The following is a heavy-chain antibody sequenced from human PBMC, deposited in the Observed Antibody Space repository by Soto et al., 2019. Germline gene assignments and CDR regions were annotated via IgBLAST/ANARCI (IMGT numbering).Heavy chain of an antibody. CDR2: IWYDGGNK. V-gene: IGHV3-33*01. CDR3: ARDIIVATIRGGFDP. Sequence: GGSLRLSCAASGFTFSSYGMHWVRQAPGKGLEWVAVIWYDGGNKYYADSVKGRFTISRDNSKNTLYLQMNSLRAEDTAVYYCARDIIVATIRGGFDPWGQGTLVTVSS. CDR1: GFTFSSYG. J-gene: IGHJ5*02. D-gene: IGHD5-12*01.